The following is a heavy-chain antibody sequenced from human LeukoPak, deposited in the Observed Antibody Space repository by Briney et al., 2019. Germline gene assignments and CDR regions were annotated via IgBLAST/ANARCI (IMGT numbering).Heavy chain of an antibody. CDR2: IISDGSST. CDR3: AREERGLFDY. D-gene: IGHD1-26*01. CDR1: GFSFSNYW. J-gene: IGHJ4*02. V-gene: IGHV3-74*01. Sequence: PGGSLRLSCAASGFSFSNYWMHWVRQAPGKGLVWVSRIISDGSSTRYADSVKGRFTISRDNAKNTLYLQMNSLRAEDTAVYYCAREERGLFDYWGQGTLVTVSS.